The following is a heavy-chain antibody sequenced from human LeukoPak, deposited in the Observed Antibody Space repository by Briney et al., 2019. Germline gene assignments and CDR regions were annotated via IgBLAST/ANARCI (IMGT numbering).Heavy chain of an antibody. CDR2: INPSGGST. V-gene: IGHV1-46*01. CDR1: GYTFTSYY. Sequence: ASVKVSCKASGYTFTSYYMHWVRQAPGQGLEWMGIINPSGGSTSYAQKFQGRVTMTEDTSTDTAYMEVSSLRSEDTAVYYCATDVSVKFGDPTFDYWGQGTLVTVSS. D-gene: IGHD4-17*01. J-gene: IGHJ4*02. CDR3: ATDVSVKFGDPTFDY.